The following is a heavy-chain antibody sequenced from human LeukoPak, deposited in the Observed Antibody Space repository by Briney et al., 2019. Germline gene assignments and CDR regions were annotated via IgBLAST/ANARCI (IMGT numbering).Heavy chain of an antibody. J-gene: IGHJ4*02. V-gene: IGHV1-46*03. CDR3: AVYSSSWYSY. D-gene: IGHD6-13*01. CDR2: IYPRDGST. CDR1: GYTFTSNY. Sequence: ASVKVSCKASGYTFTSNYIHWVRQAPGQGLEWMGMIYPRDGSTSYAQKFQGRVTMTRDTSTSTVYMELSSLRSEDTAVYYCAVYSSSWYSYWGQGTLVTVSS.